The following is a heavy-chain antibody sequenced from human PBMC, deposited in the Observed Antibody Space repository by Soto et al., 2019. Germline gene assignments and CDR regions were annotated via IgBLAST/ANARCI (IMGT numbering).Heavy chain of an antibody. D-gene: IGHD5-18*01. CDR1: GYTFTSYG. CDR2: ISDYNGNT. CDR3: ARYGVLYGYLGSYYYYGMDV. Sequence: QVPLVQSGAAVKKPGASLKVSCKASGYTFTSYGISSVRQAPGQGLERMGWISDYNGNTNYAQKLQGRVTMTTDTSTSTAYRELRSLRSDDTAVYYCARYGVLYGYLGSYYYYGMDVWGQGTTVTVSS. V-gene: IGHV1-18*01. J-gene: IGHJ6*02.